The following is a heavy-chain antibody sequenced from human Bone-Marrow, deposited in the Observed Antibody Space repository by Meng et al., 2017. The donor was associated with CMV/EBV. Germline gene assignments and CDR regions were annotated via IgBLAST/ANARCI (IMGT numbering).Heavy chain of an antibody. CDR3: AKDVLAYSSGTDH. D-gene: IGHD6-19*01. Sequence: GESLKISCVASGFTFSNYAMSWVRQAPGKGLEWVSVIFSGGTNTYYADSVKGRFTISRDNSKNTLYLQMNSLRADDTAIYYCAKDVLAYSSGTDHWGQGTLVTVSS. J-gene: IGHJ4*02. V-gene: IGHV3-23*03. CDR1: GFTFSNYA. CDR2: IFSGGTNT.